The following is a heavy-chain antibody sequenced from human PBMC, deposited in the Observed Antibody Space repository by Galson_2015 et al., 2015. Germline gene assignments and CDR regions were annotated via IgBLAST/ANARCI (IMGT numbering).Heavy chain of an antibody. CDR2: IYQSGNS. Sequence: TLSLTCTVSGDSISRSDYSWNWIRQTPAKGLEWIGYIYQSGNSKYNPSLKSRVAMSLDESNNPFSLRLDSVTAADTAVYFCARGGRVTVVGIVTTPFFDYWGQGALVTISS. CDR3: ARGGRVTVVGIVTTPFFDY. J-gene: IGHJ4*02. D-gene: IGHD4-23*01. CDR1: GDSISRSDYS. V-gene: IGHV4-30-2*01.